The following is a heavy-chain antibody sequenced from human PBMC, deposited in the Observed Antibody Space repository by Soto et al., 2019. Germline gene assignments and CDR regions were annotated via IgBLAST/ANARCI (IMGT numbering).Heavy chain of an antibody. CDR1: GGSFTSNNW. D-gene: IGHD3-16*01. V-gene: IGHV4-4*02. Sequence: SETLSLTCAVSGGSFTSNNWWTWVRQPPGQGLEWIGEIYRTGSTNYNPSLKSRVTISLDKSENQFSLKVTSLTAADTAVYYCAREMAPSGGGYWYFDLWGRGTLVTVSS. CDR2: IYRTGST. J-gene: IGHJ2*01. CDR3: AREMAPSGGGYWYFDL.